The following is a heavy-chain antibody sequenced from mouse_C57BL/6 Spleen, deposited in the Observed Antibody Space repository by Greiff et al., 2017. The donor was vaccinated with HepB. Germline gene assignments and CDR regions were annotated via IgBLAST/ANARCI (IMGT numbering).Heavy chain of an antibody. CDR1: GYTFTDYY. Sequence: QVQLKESGPELVKPGASVKISCKASGYTFTDYYINWVKQRPGQGLEWIGWIFPGSGSTYYNEKFKGKATLTVDKSSSTAYMLLSSLTSEDSAVYFCARQQGYYDYEGSYAMDYWGQGTSVTVSS. J-gene: IGHJ4*01. D-gene: IGHD2-4*01. V-gene: IGHV1-75*01. CDR3: ARQQGYYDYEGSYAMDY. CDR2: IFPGSGST.